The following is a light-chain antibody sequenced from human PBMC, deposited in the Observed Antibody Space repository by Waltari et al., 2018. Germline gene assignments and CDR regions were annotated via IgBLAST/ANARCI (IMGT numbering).Light chain of an antibody. CDR2: DAS. Sequence: EIVLTQSPATLSLSPGDRATLSCRASQSVRNYLAWYRQKPGQAPRLLIYDASERAPGIPARFSGSGSWTDFTRTISSLEPDDFAVYYCQHRHNWPPTFTFGQGTKLEVK. J-gene: IGKJ2*01. CDR1: QSVRNY. CDR3: QHRHNWPPTFT. V-gene: IGKV3-11*01.